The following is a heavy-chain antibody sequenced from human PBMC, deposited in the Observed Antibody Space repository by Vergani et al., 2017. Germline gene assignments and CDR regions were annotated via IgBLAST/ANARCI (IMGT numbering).Heavy chain of an antibody. V-gene: IGHV3-30-3*01. Sequence: QVKLVESGGGVVQPGRSLRLSCAAPGFTFSSYAMHWVRQAPGKGLEWVAVISYDGSNKYYADSVKGRCTISRDNSKNTLYLQMNSLRAEDTAVYYCATPTDGGYDDYFDYWGQGTLVTVSS. J-gene: IGHJ4*02. CDR3: ATPTDGGYDDYFDY. CDR2: ISYDGSNK. D-gene: IGHD5-12*01. CDR1: GFTFSSYA.